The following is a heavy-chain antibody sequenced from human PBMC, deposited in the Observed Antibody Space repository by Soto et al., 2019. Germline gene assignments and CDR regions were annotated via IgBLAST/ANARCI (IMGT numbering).Heavy chain of an antibody. CDR1: GGSISGNIYY. Sequence: PSETLSLTCTVSGGSISGNIYYWGWIRQPPGKGLEWIGNIHYSGSTYYDSSLKTRVTISVDTSKNQFSLKLSSVTAADTAVYYCARRYGPGFDYWGQGTLVTVSS. J-gene: IGHJ4*02. CDR2: IHYSGST. CDR3: ARRYGPGFDY. V-gene: IGHV4-39*01. D-gene: IGHD4-17*01.